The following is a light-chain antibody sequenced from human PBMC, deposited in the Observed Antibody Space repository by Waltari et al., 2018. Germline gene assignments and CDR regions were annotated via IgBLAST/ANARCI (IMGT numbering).Light chain of an antibody. CDR1: KLGDKY. CDR3: QAWDSTTVV. V-gene: IGLV3-1*01. J-gene: IGLJ2*01. Sequence: SYELTQPPSVSVSPGQTASITCSGDKLGDKYACWYQQKPGQSPVLVIYQDGKRPSGIPERFSGSNSGNTATLTISGTQAMDEADYYCQAWDSTTVVVGGGTKLTVL. CDR2: QDG.